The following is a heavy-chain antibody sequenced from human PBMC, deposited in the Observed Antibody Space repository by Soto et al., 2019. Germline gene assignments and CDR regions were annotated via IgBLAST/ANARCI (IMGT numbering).Heavy chain of an antibody. CDR2: ISSXSSYI. D-gene: IGHD6-19*01. V-gene: IGHV3-21*01. CDR3: ARDRYSSGWFDAFDI. CDR1: GFTFSSYS. Sequence: GGSLRLSXXXSGFTFSSYSMNWVRQAQGXXXEXXXXISSXSSYIYYADSVKGRFTISRDNAKNSLYLQMNSLRAEDTAVYYCARDRYSSGWFDAFDIWGQGTMVTVSS. J-gene: IGHJ3*02.